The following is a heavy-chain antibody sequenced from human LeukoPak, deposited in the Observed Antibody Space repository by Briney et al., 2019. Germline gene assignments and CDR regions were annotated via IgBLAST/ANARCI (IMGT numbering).Heavy chain of an antibody. CDR2: MNPKTGNT. J-gene: IGHJ4*02. V-gene: IGHV1-8*03. Sequence: ASVKVSCKASGGTFSSYDINWVRQAAGQGLEWMGWMNPKTGNTGFSQKFQGRVTITRDTSISTAYMELSRLTSEDTGVYYCTRGLPRDGLVVIAAANEYWGQGSLVTVSS. CDR3: TRGLPRDGLVVIAAANEY. D-gene: IGHD2-2*01. CDR1: GGTFSSYD.